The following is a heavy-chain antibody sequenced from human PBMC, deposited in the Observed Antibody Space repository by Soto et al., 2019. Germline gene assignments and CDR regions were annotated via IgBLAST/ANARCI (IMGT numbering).Heavy chain of an antibody. V-gene: IGHV1-69*06. CDR2: IIPIFGTA. CDR1: GGTFSSYA. J-gene: IGHJ6*02. D-gene: IGHD3-16*02. CDR3: ARGGITFGGVIVIPENYYYGMDV. Sequence: QVQLVQSGAEVKKPGSSVKVSCKASGGTFSSYAISWVRQAPGQGLEWMGGIIPIFGTANYAQKFQGRVTITAEKSTSTAYMELSSLRSEDTAVYYCARGGITFGGVIVIPENYYYGMDVWGQGTTVTVSS.